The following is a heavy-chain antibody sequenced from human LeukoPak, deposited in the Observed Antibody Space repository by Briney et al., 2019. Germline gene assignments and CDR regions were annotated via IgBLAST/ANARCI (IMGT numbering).Heavy chain of an antibody. CDR1: GFTLTNFA. V-gene: IGHV3-64*01. CDR2: MSRDGGTT. CDR3: ARGGSLSAYDS. J-gene: IGHJ4*02. Sequence: PGGSLRLSCAPSGFTLTNFAMHWVRQAPGKGLEYVSAMSRDGGTTYYANSVKGRFTMSRDKSKNAVYLQMGSLRPDDMAVYYCARGGSLSAYDSWGQGTLVTVSS. D-gene: IGHD2/OR15-2a*01.